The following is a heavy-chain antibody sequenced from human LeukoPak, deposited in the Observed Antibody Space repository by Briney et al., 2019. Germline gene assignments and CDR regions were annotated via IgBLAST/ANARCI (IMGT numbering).Heavy chain of an antibody. J-gene: IGHJ3*02. V-gene: IGHV3-7*01. CDR2: IKQDGSEK. CDR1: GFTFSTAW. Sequence: PGGSLRLSCAASGFTFSTAWMFWVRQAPGKGLEWVATIKQDGSEKHYLDSVKGRFTISRDNAENSLYLQMNSLRAEDTAVYYCASRDRVVKAFDIWGQGTMVTVSS. D-gene: IGHD4-23*01. CDR3: ASRDRVVKAFDI.